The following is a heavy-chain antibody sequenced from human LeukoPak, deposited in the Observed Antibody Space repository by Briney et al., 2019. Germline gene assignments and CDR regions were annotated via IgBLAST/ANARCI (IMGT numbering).Heavy chain of an antibody. CDR1: GFSLSTSGVG. J-gene: IGHJ3*02. Sequence: SGPTLVNPTQPLTLTCTFSGFSLSTSGVGVGWIRQPPGKALEWLALIYWNDDKRYSPSLKSRLTITKDTSKNQVVLTMTNMDPVDIATYYCAHSGTVTTPHDAFDIWGQGTMVTVSS. V-gene: IGHV2-5*01. D-gene: IGHD4-17*01. CDR2: IYWNDDK. CDR3: AHSGTVTTPHDAFDI.